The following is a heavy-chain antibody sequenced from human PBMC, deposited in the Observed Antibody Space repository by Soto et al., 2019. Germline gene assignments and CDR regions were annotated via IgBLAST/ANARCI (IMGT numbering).Heavy chain of an antibody. D-gene: IGHD6-13*01. Sequence: PSETLSLTCAVYGGSFSGYYWSWIRQPPGKGLEWIGEINHSGSTNYNPSLKSRVTISVDTSKNQFSLKLSSVTAADTAVYYCARGPHSSSWRTAPFDYWGQGTLVTVSS. V-gene: IGHV4-34*01. CDR3: ARGPHSSSWRTAPFDY. CDR1: GGSFSGYY. CDR2: INHSGST. J-gene: IGHJ4*02.